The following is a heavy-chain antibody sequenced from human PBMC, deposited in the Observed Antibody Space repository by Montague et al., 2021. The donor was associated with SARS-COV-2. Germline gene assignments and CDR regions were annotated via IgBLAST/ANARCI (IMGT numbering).Heavy chain of an antibody. D-gene: IGHD5-18*01. V-gene: IGHV3-30*04. J-gene: IGHJ4*02. CDR3: ARTVTAMVSDPIDY. CDR1: GFTFSRYA. CDR2: LSYDGSNQ. Sequence: SLRLSCAASGFTFSRYAIHWVRQAPGKGLEWVAVLSYDGSNQYYVDSVXGRFTISRDNSKNTLYLQLNSLRAEDTAVYYCARTVTAMVSDPIDYWGQGTLVTVSS.